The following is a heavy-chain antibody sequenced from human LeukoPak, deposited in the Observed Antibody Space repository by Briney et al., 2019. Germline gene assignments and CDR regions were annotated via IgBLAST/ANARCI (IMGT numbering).Heavy chain of an antibody. J-gene: IGHJ3*02. Sequence: SQTLSLTCATSGDSVSADSATWNWIRQSPSRGLEWLGRAYYRSNRSKWSTDYSPSVSSRIVISPDTSRNEFSLQLNSVTPEDTAVYYCARANWRAFDIWGQGTMVTVSS. CDR2: AYYRSNRSKWST. D-gene: IGHD5-24*01. CDR1: GDSVSADSAT. CDR3: ARANWRAFDI. V-gene: IGHV6-1*01.